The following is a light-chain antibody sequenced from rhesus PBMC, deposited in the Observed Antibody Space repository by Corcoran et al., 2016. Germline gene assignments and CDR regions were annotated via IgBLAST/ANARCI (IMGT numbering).Light chain of an antibody. CDR2: YET. CDR3: LQHNSYPPT. Sequence: DIQMTQSPSSLSASVGDTVTITCRASQGISSYLSWFQRKPGKAPKLLIHYETSLERGVPSRFSGSGSGTDFTLTISSRQPEDFAAYYCLQHNSYPPTFGQGTKVEIK. J-gene: IGKJ1*01. V-gene: IGKV1-28*03. CDR1: QGISSY.